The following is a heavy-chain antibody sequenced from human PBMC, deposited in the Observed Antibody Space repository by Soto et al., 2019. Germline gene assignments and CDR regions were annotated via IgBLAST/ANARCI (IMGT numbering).Heavy chain of an antibody. D-gene: IGHD2-15*01. V-gene: IGHV3-48*01. Sequence: GGSLRLSCVASVFTFSSYSMNWVRQAPGRGLEWLSYISGSGRATYFADSVKGRFTISRDNAYNSLSLQMNDLRAGDTAVYYCARTYCTGGNCYWYFDYWGQGTLVTVSS. CDR3: ARTYCTGGNCYWYFDY. CDR2: ISGSGRAT. J-gene: IGHJ4*02. CDR1: VFTFSSYS.